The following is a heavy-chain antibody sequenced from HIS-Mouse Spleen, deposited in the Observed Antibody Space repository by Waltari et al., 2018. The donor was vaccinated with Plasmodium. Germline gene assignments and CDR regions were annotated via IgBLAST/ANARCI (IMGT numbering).Heavy chain of an antibody. Sequence: QVQLQQWGAGLLKPSETLSLTGAVYGGSFGGSSWSWIRQPPGKGLEWIGEINHSGSTNYNPSLKSRVTISVDTSKNQFSLKLSSVTAADTAVYYCARLVVVASKDSYWGQGTLVTVSS. CDR3: ARLVVVASKDSY. V-gene: IGHV4-34*01. D-gene: IGHD2-15*01. CDR2: INHSGST. J-gene: IGHJ4*02. CDR1: GGSFGGSS.